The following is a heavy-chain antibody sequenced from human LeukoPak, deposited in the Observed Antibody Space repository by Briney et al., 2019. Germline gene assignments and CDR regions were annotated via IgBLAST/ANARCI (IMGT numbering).Heavy chain of an antibody. CDR3: ARDHYGTAPWSDAFDI. D-gene: IGHD3-10*01. CDR1: GYTLTELS. V-gene: IGHV1-24*01. J-gene: IGHJ3*02. CDR2: FDPEDGET. Sequence: ASVKVSCKVSGYTLTELSMHWVRQAPGKGLEWMGGFDPEDGETIYAQKFQGRVTMTRNTSISTAYMELSSLRSEDTAVYYCARDHYGTAPWSDAFDIWGQGTMVTVSS.